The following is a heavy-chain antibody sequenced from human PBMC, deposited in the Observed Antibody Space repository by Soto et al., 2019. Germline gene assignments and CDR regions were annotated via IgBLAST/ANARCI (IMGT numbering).Heavy chain of an antibody. J-gene: IGHJ3*02. Sequence: QVQLVESGGGVVQPGRSLRLSCAASGFAFSSCGMHWVRQAPGKGLEWVAVIWYDGSTKYYGDSVKGRFTISRDNYKNSLYPPMDSLGAEDTAVYYCGRDLGRPRKIPNDAFNIWGQGTMVTVSS. CDR2: IWYDGSTK. CDR1: GFAFSSCG. V-gene: IGHV3-33*01. D-gene: IGHD3-16*01. CDR3: GRDLGRPRKIPNDAFNI.